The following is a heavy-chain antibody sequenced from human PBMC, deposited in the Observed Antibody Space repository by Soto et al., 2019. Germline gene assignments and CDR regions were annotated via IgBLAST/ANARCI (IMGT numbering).Heavy chain of an antibody. CDR3: ARGYCSSTSCRGGSMDV. V-gene: IGHV3-53*01. Sequence: SLRLSCAASGFTVSSNYMSWVRQAPGKGLEWVSVIYSGGSTYYADSVKGRFTISRDNSKNTLYLQMNSLRAEDTAVYYCARGYCSSTSCRGGSMDVWGQGTTVTVSS. D-gene: IGHD2-2*01. J-gene: IGHJ6*02. CDR1: GFTVSSNY. CDR2: IYSGGST.